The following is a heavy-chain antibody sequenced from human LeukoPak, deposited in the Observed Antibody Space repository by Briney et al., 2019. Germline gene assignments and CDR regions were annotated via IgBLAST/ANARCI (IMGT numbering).Heavy chain of an antibody. J-gene: IGHJ4*02. D-gene: IGHD3-22*01. CDR3: ARDKYYYDSSGYYTPFGY. Sequence: SETLSLTCAVSGYSISSGYYWGWIRQPPGKGLEWIGEINHSGSTNYNPSLKSRVTISVDTSKNQFSLKLSSVTAADTAVYYCARDKYYYDSSGYYTPFGYWGQGTLVTVSS. V-gene: IGHV4-38-2*02. CDR1: GYSISSGYY. CDR2: INHSGST.